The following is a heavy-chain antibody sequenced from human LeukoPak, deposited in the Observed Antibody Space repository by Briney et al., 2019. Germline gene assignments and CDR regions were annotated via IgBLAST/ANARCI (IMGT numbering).Heavy chain of an antibody. CDR1: GFTFSSYA. J-gene: IGHJ4*02. V-gene: IGHV3-7*01. CDR2: IKNDGAVK. CDR3: AKDSYSKGDF. Sequence: GGSLRLSCAACGFTFSSYAMSWVRQAPGKGMEWVANIKNDGAVKNYVDSVKGRFTISRDNAKNSLYLQMNSLRAEDTAVYYCAKDSYSKGDFWGQGVLVTVSS. D-gene: IGHD6-13*01.